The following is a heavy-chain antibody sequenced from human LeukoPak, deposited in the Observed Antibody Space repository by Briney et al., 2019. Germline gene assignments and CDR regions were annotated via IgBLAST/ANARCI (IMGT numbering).Heavy chain of an antibody. Sequence: GGSLRASWAASGLSFSGDSMNWVRQAPGKRLEWVSSISSGSSYIYYADSVRGRFTISRDNAKNSLFLQMNSLTAEDTAVYYCGSFFWFGESNSFDYWGQGTLVTVSS. CDR1: GLSFSGDS. V-gene: IGHV3-21*01. CDR3: GSFFWFGESNSFDY. J-gene: IGHJ4*02. D-gene: IGHD3-10*01. CDR2: ISSGSSYI.